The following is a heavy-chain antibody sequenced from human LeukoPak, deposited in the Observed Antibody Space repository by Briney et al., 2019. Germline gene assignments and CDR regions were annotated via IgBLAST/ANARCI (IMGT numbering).Heavy chain of an antibody. J-gene: IGHJ3*02. CDR1: VGTFSIYA. Sequence: GASVKVSCKASVGTFSIYAISWVRQAPGQGLELMGRIIPIFGTANYAQKFQGRVTITADESTSTAYMELSSLRSEDTAVYYCAREEREYCGGDCNDAFDIWGQGTMVTVSS. CDR2: IIPIFGTA. CDR3: AREEREYCGGDCNDAFDI. D-gene: IGHD2-21*02. V-gene: IGHV1-69*13.